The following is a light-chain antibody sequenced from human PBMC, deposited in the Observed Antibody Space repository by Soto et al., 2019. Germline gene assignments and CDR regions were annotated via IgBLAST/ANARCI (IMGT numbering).Light chain of an antibody. J-gene: IGLJ2*01. Sequence: QSALTQPASVSGSPGQSITISCTGTSSDVGGYKYVSWYQQHPGKAPRLMIYDVSSRTSGVSNRFSGSKSGDTASLTISGLQAEDEADYFCTSYASSNTLLFGGGTKLTVL. CDR1: SSDVGGYKY. CDR3: TSYASSNTLL. CDR2: DVS. V-gene: IGLV2-14*03.